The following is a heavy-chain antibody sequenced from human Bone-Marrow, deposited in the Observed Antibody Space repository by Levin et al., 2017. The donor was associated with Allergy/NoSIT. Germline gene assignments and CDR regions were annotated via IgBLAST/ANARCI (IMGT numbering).Heavy chain of an antibody. CDR2: ISHDGTDK. CDR1: GFPFSLFG. CDR3: TTLCGGDCPNWVDP. Sequence: LSLTCAASGFPFSLFGVHWVRRPPGKGLEWVAVISHDGTDKYYADSVRGRFTISRDNSENMLFLEMNNLTSGDTAVYYCTTLCGGDCPNWVDPWGQGTLVIVSS. V-gene: IGHV3-30*03. D-gene: IGHD2-21*02. J-gene: IGHJ5*02.